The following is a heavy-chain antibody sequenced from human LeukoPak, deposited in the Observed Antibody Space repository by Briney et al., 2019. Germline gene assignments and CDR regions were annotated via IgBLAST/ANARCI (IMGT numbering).Heavy chain of an antibody. CDR3: AKDFLGYSDYESGRQPFDY. D-gene: IGHD5-12*01. Sequence: ASVKVSCKASGYTFTSYDINWVRQATGQGLEWMGWMNPNSGNTGYAQKFQGRVTITRNTSISTAYMELSSLRSEDTAVYYCAKDFLGYSDYESGRQPFDYWGQGTLVTVSS. J-gene: IGHJ4*02. CDR2: MNPNSGNT. V-gene: IGHV1-8*03. CDR1: GYTFTSYD.